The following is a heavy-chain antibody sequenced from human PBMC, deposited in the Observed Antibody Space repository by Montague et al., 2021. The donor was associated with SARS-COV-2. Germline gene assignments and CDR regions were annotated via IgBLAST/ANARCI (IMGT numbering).Heavy chain of an antibody. Sequence: SETLSLTCSVSGGSMITNYWSWIRQPPGKGLEWMGYIYYTGSTDYNPSLESRATLSIDTSKNEFSLKLTSVTAADTAVYYCARGGGRLQYSYYYGMDVWGQGTTVTVSS. CDR1: GGSMITNY. D-gene: IGHD5-12*01. CDR3: ARGGGRLQYSYYYGMDV. J-gene: IGHJ6*02. CDR2: IYYTGST. V-gene: IGHV4-59*01.